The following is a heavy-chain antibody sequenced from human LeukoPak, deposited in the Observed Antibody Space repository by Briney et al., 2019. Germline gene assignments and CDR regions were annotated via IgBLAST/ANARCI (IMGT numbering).Heavy chain of an antibody. J-gene: IGHJ4*02. V-gene: IGHV1-2*02. CDR2: INPDTGDT. D-gene: IGHD2/OR15-2a*01. Sequence: ASVKVSCKSSGYTFSDYYMHWVRQAPGQGLEWMGWINPDTGDTNFAQRFQGRLTMTRDTSINTAYMELSSLTSDDTAVYYCAFLPRTGARDWGQGTLVTVSS. CDR3: AFLPRTGARD. CDR1: GYTFSDYY.